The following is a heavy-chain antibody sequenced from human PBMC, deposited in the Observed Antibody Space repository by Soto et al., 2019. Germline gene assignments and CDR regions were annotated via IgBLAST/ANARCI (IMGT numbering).Heavy chain of an antibody. Sequence: PGGSLRLSCAASGFIFRDWFMSWIRQAPGKGLEWISYISKDSGRATRYAGSVQGRFTVSRDNAKNSLYVQMSSLRAEDTAVYYCARPPHVFEPFDVWGQGTMVTVSS. CDR2: ISKDSGRAT. V-gene: IGHV3-11*01. D-gene: IGHD3-16*01. CDR1: GFIFRDWF. J-gene: IGHJ3*01. CDR3: ARPPHVFEPFDV.